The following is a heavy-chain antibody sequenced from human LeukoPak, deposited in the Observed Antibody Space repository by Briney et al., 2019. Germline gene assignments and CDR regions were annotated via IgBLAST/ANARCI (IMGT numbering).Heavy chain of an antibody. V-gene: IGHV3-30*18. CDR1: GITFSSYG. Sequence: GGSLRLSCAASGITFSSYGMHWVRQAPGKGLEWVAVISYDGSNKYYADSVKGRFTISRDNSKNTLYLQMNSLRAEDTAVYYCAKERLGIFGALGYWGQGTLVTVSS. CDR3: AKERLGIFGALGY. J-gene: IGHJ4*02. D-gene: IGHD3-3*01. CDR2: ISYDGSNK.